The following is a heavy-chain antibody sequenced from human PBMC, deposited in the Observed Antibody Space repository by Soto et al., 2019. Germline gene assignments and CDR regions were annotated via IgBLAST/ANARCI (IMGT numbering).Heavy chain of an antibody. CDR3: AKYYYDSSGYPAVGAFDI. V-gene: IGHV3-23*01. CDR2: ISGSGGST. Sequence: GGSLRLSCAASGFTFSSYAMSWVRQAPGKGLEWVSAISGSGGSTYYADSVKGRFTISRDNSKNTLYLQMNSLRAEDTAVYYCAKYYYDSSGYPAVGAFDIWGQGTMVTVSS. D-gene: IGHD3-22*01. CDR1: GFTFSSYA. J-gene: IGHJ3*02.